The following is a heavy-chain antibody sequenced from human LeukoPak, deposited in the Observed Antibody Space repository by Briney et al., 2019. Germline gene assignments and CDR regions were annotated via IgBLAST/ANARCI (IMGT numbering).Heavy chain of an antibody. V-gene: IGHV1-2*02. CDR1: GYSFTGYY. J-gene: IGHJ4*02. CDR2: INPNSVGT. CDR3: VRGGTTLSMSGGDF. D-gene: IGHD1-1*01. Sequence: ASVKVSCKASGYSFTGYYMHWVRQAPGQGLEWMGWINPNSVGTNYAQKFRGRVTMTRDTSINTAYIELSRLRSADTPQYNSVRGGTTLSMSGGDFWGQGTLVTVSS.